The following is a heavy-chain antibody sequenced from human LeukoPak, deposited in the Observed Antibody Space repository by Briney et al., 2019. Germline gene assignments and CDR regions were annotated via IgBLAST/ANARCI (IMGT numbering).Heavy chain of an antibody. CDR1: GGSFSGYY. V-gene: IGHV4-34*01. Sequence: SGTLSLTCAVYGGSFSGYYWSWIRQPPGKGLEWIGEINHSGSTNYNPSLKRRVTISVDTSKNQFSLKLSSVTAADTAVYYCARVGWNRFDPWGQGTLVTVSS. CDR2: INHSGST. D-gene: IGHD6-19*01. CDR3: ARVGWNRFDP. J-gene: IGHJ5*02.